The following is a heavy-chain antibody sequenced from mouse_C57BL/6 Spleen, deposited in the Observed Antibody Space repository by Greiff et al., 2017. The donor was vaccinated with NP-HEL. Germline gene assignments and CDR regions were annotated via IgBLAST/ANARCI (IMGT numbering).Heavy chain of an antibody. CDR1: GYTFTSYW. CDR2: IHPNSGST. J-gene: IGHJ4*01. D-gene: IGHD2-1*01. Sequence: QVQLQQPGAELVKPGASVKLSCKASGYTFTSYWMHWVKQRPGQGLEWIGMIHPNSGSTNYNAKFKSKATLTVDKSSSTAYMQLSSLTSEDSAVYYCARSGNYPYAMDYWGQGTSVTVSS. CDR3: ARSGNYPYAMDY. V-gene: IGHV1-64*01.